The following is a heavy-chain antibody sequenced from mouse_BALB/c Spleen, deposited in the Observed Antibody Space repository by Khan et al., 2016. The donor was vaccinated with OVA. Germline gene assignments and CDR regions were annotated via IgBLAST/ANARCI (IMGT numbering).Heavy chain of an antibody. J-gene: IGHJ4*01. CDR1: GYTFTNFG. V-gene: IGHV9-3-1*01. D-gene: IGHD2-10*01. CDR2: INTYTGEP. Sequence: QIQVGKAGPELKKPGETVKISCKASGYTFTNFGMNWVKQAPGKGLEWMGWINTYTGEPTYTDDFKGRFAFSLETSASTAYLQIINLKNEDTATYFSARPTYFSYTMAYWGQGTSVTVSS. CDR3: ARPTYFSYTMAY.